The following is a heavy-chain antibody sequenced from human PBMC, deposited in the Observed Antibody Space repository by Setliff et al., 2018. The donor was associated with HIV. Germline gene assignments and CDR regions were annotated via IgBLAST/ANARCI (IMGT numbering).Heavy chain of an antibody. Sequence: PSETLSLTCTVSGDSITTNSWSWIRQSPGKGLEWIGSIYYGGSTNYNPSLKSRVTISLDTSRNQVFLNLTSVTAADTAVYYCARAIKAALRAGAFDVWGQGTMVTVSS. CDR3: ARAIKAALRAGAFDV. J-gene: IGHJ3*01. V-gene: IGHV4-59*01. CDR2: IYYGGST. D-gene: IGHD2-15*01. CDR1: GDSITTNS.